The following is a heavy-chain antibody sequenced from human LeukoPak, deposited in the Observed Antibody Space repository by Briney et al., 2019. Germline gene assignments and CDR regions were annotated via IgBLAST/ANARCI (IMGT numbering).Heavy chain of an antibody. Sequence: GGSLRLSCAASGFTFSSYSMNWVRQAPGKGLEWVSSISSGSTYMYYADSVKGRFTISRDNAKNSMYLQMNSLRAEDTAVYYCGRVGGRSKAAKGDAFDIWGQGTMVTVSS. V-gene: IGHV3-21*01. J-gene: IGHJ3*02. CDR3: GRVGGRSKAAKGDAFDI. D-gene: IGHD6-6*01. CDR1: GFTFSSYS. CDR2: ISSGSTYM.